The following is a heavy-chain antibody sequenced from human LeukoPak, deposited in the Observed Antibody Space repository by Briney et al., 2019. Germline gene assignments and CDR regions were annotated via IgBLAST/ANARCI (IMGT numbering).Heavy chain of an antibody. V-gene: IGHV1-2*02. D-gene: IGHD4/OR15-4a*01. CDR3: ARKSAVTRVLFDP. CDR2: INPNSGGT. CDR1: GYTFTGYY. J-gene: IGHJ5*02. Sequence: ASVKVSCKASGYTFTGYYMHWVRQAPGQGLEWMGWINPNSGGTNYAQKFQGRVTMTRDTSISTAYMELSRLRSDDTAVYYCARKSAVTRVLFDPWGQGTLVTVSS.